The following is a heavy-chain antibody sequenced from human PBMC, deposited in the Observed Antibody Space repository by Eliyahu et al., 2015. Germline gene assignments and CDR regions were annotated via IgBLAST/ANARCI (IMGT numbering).Heavy chain of an antibody. D-gene: IGHD2-15*01. CDR1: GGSFSGYY. Sequence: QVQLQQWGAGLLKPSETLSLTCAVYGGSFSGYYWSWIRQPPGKGLEWIGEINHSGSTNYHPSLKSRVTISVDTSKNQFSLKLSSVTAADTAVYYCARASGLLVDYWGQGTLVTVSS. CDR2: INHSGST. CDR3: ARASGLLVDY. V-gene: IGHV4-34*01. J-gene: IGHJ4*02.